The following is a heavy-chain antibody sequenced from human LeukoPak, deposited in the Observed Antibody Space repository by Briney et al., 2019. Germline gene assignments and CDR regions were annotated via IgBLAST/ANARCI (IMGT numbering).Heavy chain of an antibody. CDR2: IDNDGNSP. J-gene: IGHJ5*02. CDR1: GFTFSSYA. Sequence: PGGSLRLSCAASGFTFSSYAMSWVRQAPGKGLVWVSRIDNDGNSPTYADSVKGRFTISRDNAKNTLYLQMNNLRAEDTAIYYCARDRPHNWFDPWGQGTLVTVSS. V-gene: IGHV3-74*01. CDR3: ARDRPHNWFDP.